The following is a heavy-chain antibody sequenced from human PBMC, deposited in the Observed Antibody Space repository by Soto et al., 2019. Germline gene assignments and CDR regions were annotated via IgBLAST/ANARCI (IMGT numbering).Heavy chain of an antibody. CDR3: ARLYYDYV. CDR2: IWFDGSEK. Sequence: GGSLRLSCVASGFTFSTYGMHWVRQAPGKGLEWVGVIWFDGSEKFYGDSVKGRFTMSRDNAKNSLYLQMNSLRDEDTAVYYCARLYYDYVWGQGTTVTVSS. J-gene: IGHJ6*02. D-gene: IGHD3-3*01. CDR1: GFTFSTYG. V-gene: IGHV3-33*01.